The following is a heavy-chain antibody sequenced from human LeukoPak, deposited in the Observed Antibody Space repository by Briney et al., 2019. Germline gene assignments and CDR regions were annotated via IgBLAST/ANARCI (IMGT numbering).Heavy chain of an antibody. CDR1: GFTFSSYA. D-gene: IGHD3-9*01. V-gene: IGHV3-23*01. CDR3: AKGRKYYDILTGYYYFDY. CDR2: ISGSGGST. J-gene: IGHJ4*02. Sequence: PGGSLRLSCAASGFTFSSYAMSWVRQAPGKGLEWVSAISGSGGSTYYADSVKGRFTISRDNSKNTLYLQMNSLRDEDTAVYYCAKGRKYYDILTGYYYFDYWGQGTLVTVSS.